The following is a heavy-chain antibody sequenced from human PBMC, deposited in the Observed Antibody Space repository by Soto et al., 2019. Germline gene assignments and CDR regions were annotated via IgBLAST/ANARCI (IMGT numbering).Heavy chain of an antibody. CDR3: ARLKLTSSWYRPLKPYNWFDP. CDR1: GYTFTSYD. V-gene: IGHV1-8*01. CDR2: MNPNSGNT. Sequence: ASVKVSCKASGYTFTSYDINWVRQATGQGLEWMGWMNPNSGNTGYAQKFQGRVTMTRNTSISTAYMELSSLRSEDTAVYYCARLKLTSSWYRPLKPYNWFDPWGQGTLVTVS. D-gene: IGHD6-13*01. J-gene: IGHJ5*02.